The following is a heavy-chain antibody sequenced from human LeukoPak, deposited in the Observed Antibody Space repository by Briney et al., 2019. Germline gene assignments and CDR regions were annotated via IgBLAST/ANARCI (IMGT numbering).Heavy chain of an antibody. V-gene: IGHV3-30-3*01. J-gene: IGHJ4*02. CDR2: ISYDGSNE. CDR3: ARDAQYLIYGDYGDY. D-gene: IGHD4-17*01. CDR1: GFTFSSYA. Sequence: PGGSLRLSCAASGFTFSSYAMHWVRQAPGKGLEWVAVISYDGSNEYYADSVKGRFTISRDNSKNTLYLQMNSLRAEDTAVYYCARDAQYLIYGDYGDYWGQGTLVTVSS.